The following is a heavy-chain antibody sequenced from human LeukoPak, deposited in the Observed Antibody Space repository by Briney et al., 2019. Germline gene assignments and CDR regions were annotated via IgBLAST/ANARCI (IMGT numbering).Heavy chain of an antibody. CDR3: AGVIRPTGYYSNPKSGSFDF. CDR2: IYSSGST. CDR1: GGSISSSHHY. D-gene: IGHD3-9*01. Sequence: PSETLSLTCAVSGGSISSSHHYWGWIRQPPGKGLEWIGSIYSSGSTYYNPSLRTRVTISVDTSKNQFSLKLSSVTAADTAVYYCAGVIRPTGYYSNPKSGSFDFWGQGTLVTVSS. J-gene: IGHJ4*02. V-gene: IGHV4-39*01.